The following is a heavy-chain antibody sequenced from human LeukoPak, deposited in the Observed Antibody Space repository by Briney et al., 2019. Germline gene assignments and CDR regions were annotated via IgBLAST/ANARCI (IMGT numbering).Heavy chain of an antibody. J-gene: IGHJ4*02. D-gene: IGHD5-12*01. V-gene: IGHV1-2*06. CDR2: INPNSDGT. Sequence: GASVKVSCKASGYTFTGYYMHWVRQAPGQGLEWMGRINPNSDGTNYAQKFQGRVTMTRDTSISTAYMELSRLRSDATAVYYCARDLISPKKGYSGYVYGYWGQGTLVTVSS. CDR3: ARDLISPKKGYSGYVYGY. CDR1: GYTFTGYY.